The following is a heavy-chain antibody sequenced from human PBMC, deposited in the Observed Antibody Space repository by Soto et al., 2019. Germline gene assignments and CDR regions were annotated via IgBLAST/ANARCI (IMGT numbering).Heavy chain of an antibody. J-gene: IGHJ4*02. CDR3: AGDLGWGPSFDY. CDR1: GFIFSSYW. D-gene: IGHD3-16*01. V-gene: IGHV3-7*03. CDR2: IKQDGSEK. Sequence: VQLVESGGGLVQPGGSLRLSCAASGFIFSSYWMNWVRQAPGKGLEWVANIKQDGSEKHYVDTVKGRVTIFRDNGKNSLYLQMNSLRAGDTVVYYCAGDLGWGPSFDYWGQGTLVTVSS.